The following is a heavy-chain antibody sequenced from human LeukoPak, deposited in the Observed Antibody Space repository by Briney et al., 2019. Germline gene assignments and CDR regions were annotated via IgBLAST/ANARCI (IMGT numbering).Heavy chain of an antibody. D-gene: IGHD6-13*01. CDR1: GYTFTSYA. Sequence: GASVKVSCKASGYTFTSYAMNWVRQAPGQGLEWMGWINTNTGNPTYAQGFTGRFVFSLDTSVSTAYLQISSLKAEDTAVYYCARDSRYSSSWMYYYYYYYMDVWGKGTTVTVPS. V-gene: IGHV7-4-1*02. CDR2: INTNTGNP. CDR3: ARDSRYSSSWMYYYYYYYMDV. J-gene: IGHJ6*03.